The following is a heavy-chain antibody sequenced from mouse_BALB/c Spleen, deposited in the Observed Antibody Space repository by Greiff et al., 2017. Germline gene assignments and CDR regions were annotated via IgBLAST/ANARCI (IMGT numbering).Heavy chain of an antibody. CDR1: GYTFTDYA. D-gene: IGHD2-1*01. V-gene: IGHV1S137*01. Sequence: VQLQQSGAELVRPGVSVKISCKGSGYTFTDYAMHWVKQSHAKSLEWIGVISTYYGDASYNQKFKGKATMTVDKSSSTAYMELARLTSEDSAIYYCASMVRPWFAYWGQGTLVTVSA. CDR2: ISTYYGDA. CDR3: ASMVRPWFAY. J-gene: IGHJ3*01.